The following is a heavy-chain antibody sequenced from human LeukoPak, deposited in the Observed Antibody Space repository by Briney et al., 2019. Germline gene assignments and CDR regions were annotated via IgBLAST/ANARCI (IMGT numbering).Heavy chain of an antibody. CDR1: GFTFSNSA. V-gene: IGHV1-58*01. CDR2: IVVASGKT. Sequence: GASVKVSCKASGFTFSNSAVQWVRQARGQRLEWIGWIVVASGKTNYAQSFQGRLTVSRDMSTSTAYMEVGSLRSEDTAVYYRAAASVAPGGHFYGMDVWGKGTTVTVSS. J-gene: IGHJ6*04. D-gene: IGHD2-8*02. CDR3: AAASVAPGGHFYGMDV.